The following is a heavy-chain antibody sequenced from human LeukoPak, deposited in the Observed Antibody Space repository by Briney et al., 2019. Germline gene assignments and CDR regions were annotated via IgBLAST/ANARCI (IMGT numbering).Heavy chain of an antibody. V-gene: IGHV3-23*01. D-gene: IGHD1-26*01. J-gene: IGHJ4*02. CDR1: GFTFSSYA. Sequence: PGGSLRLSCAASGFTFSSYAMSWVRQAPGKGLEWVSDIRDSGTSTNYADSVKGRFTISRDSSKNMLYLQMNSLQAEDTAVYYCAKRLVGTTSEGPFDYWGQGTLAIVSS. CDR2: IRDSGTST. CDR3: AKRLVGTTSEGPFDY.